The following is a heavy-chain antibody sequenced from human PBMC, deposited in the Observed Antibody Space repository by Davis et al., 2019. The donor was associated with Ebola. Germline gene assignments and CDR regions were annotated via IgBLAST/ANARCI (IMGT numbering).Heavy chain of an antibody. J-gene: IGHJ4*02. CDR2: INTNTGNP. D-gene: IGHD3-22*01. V-gene: IGHV7-4-1*02. CDR1: GYTFPSYA. Sequence: ASVKVSCKASGYTFPSYAINLVRQAPGQGREGLGLINTNTGNPTYAQGFTGRFVFSLDTSVSTAYLQISSLKAEDTAVYYCASHSSGYSLGYWGQGTLVTVSS. CDR3: ASHSSGYSLGY.